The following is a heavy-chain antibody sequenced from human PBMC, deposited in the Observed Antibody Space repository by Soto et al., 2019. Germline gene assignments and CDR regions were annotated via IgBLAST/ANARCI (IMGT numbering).Heavy chain of an antibody. CDR1: GYTFTRNG. Sequence: ASVKVSCKTSGYTFTRNGISWVRQAPGQGLEWMGWISPKSGSIKYAQKFQGRVIMTTDTSTSTAYMELRSLRSDDTAVYYCVKDRDSNSWPSRDVWGQGTTITV. V-gene: IGHV1-18*01. D-gene: IGHD3-22*01. CDR2: ISPKSGSI. CDR3: VKDRDSNSWPSRDV. J-gene: IGHJ6*02.